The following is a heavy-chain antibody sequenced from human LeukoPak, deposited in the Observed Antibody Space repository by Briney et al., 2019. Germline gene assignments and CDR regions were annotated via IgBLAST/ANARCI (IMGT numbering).Heavy chain of an antibody. Sequence: SETLSLTCTVSNYSTSSGYYWGWIRQPPGKGLEWIGSIYHSGSTYYNPSLKSRVTISVDTSKNQFSLKLCSVTAADTAVYYCARGQPTLYYDILTGYSNSFFDYWGQGTLVTVSS. CDR3: ARGQPTLYYDILTGYSNSFFDY. V-gene: IGHV4-38-2*02. CDR1: NYSTSSGYY. CDR2: IYHSGST. J-gene: IGHJ4*02. D-gene: IGHD3-9*01.